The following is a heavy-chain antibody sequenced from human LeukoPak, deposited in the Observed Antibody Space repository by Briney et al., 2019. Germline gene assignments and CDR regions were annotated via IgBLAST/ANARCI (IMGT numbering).Heavy chain of an antibody. J-gene: IGHJ6*03. CDR1: GYTFTGYY. D-gene: IGHD5-18*01. CDR2: INPNSGGI. CDR3: ARVVTYSYGDYYYYYYMDV. V-gene: IGHV1-2*02. Sequence: ASVKVSCKASGYTFTGYYMHWVRQAPGRGLEWMGWINPNSGGIHYAQKFQGRVTMTRDTSISTAYMELSRLRSDDTAVYYCARVVTYSYGDYYYYYYMDVWGKGTTVTVSS.